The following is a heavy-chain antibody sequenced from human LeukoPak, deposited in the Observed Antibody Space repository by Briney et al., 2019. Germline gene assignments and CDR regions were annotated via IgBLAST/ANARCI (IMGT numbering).Heavy chain of an antibody. J-gene: IGHJ4*02. Sequence: GGSLRLSCAASGFTFSSYAMSWIRQAPGKGLEWVSAISGSGGSTYYADSVKGRFTITRDNSKNTLYLQMNSLRAEDTAVYYCAKGPLGSSGRGLNDYWGQGTLVTVSS. CDR2: ISGSGGST. V-gene: IGHV3-23*01. D-gene: IGHD6-19*01. CDR1: GFTFSSYA. CDR3: AKGPLGSSGRGLNDY.